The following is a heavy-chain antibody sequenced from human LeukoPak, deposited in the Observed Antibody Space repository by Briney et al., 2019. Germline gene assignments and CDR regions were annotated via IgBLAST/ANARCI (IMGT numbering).Heavy chain of an antibody. CDR3: AKVVRSADSNGYYRAYYYYGMDV. V-gene: IGHV3-23*01. CDR2: ISGSGGST. D-gene: IGHD3-22*01. CDR1: GFTFSNYA. J-gene: IGHJ6*02. Sequence: GGSLRLSCAASGFTFSNYAMNWVRQAPGKGLEWVSGISGSGGSTYYADSVKGRFTISIDDSKNTLFLQMNSLRGEDTAVYYCAKVVRSADSNGYYRAYYYYGMDVWGQGTTVTVSS.